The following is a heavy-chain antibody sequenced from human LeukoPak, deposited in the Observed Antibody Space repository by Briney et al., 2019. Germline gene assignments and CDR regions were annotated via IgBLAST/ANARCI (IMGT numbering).Heavy chain of an antibody. CDR1: GGSISNYY. CDR2: IYYSGRA. V-gene: IGHV4-59*01. Sequence: SETLSLTCTVSGGSISNYYWSWIRQPPGKGLEWIGYIYYSGRANYNPSLKSRVTISVAMSKIQFSLKLTSVTAADTAVYYCARYSGPSNWFDHWGQGTLVTVSS. D-gene: IGHD1-26*01. CDR3: ARYSGPSNWFDH. J-gene: IGHJ5*02.